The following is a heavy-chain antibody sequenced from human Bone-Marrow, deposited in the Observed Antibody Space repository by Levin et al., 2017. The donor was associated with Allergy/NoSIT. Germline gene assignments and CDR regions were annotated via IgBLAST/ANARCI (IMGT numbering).Heavy chain of an antibody. V-gene: IGHV1-2*06. CDR1: GYTFTGYY. D-gene: IGHD2-2*01. CDR2: INPNSGGT. CDR3: ARVGPGFDRNGGIVVVPAADAQHSL. Sequence: GASVKVSCKASGYTFTGYYMHWVRQAPGQGLEWMGRINPNSGGTNYAQKFQGRVTMTRDTSISTAYMELSRMRSDDTAVYYCARVGPGFDRNGGIVVVPAADAQHSLWGQGTLVTVSS. J-gene: IGHJ4*02.